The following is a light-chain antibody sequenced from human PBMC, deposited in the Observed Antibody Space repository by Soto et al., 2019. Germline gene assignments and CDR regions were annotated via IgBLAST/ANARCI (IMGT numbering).Light chain of an antibody. CDR2: GAS. CDR3: QHYNNWPPIT. CDR1: QSVRSN. J-gene: IGKJ5*01. Sequence: EIVSTQSPATLSVSPGERATLSCRASQSVRSNLAWYQQKPGQAPRLLIYGASTRATGIPARFSGSGSGTEFTLTISSLQSEDFAVYYCQHYNNWPPITFGQGTRLEIK. V-gene: IGKV3-15*01.